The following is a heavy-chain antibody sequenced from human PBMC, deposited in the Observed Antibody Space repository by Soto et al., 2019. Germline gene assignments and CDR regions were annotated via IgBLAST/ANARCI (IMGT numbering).Heavy chain of an antibody. CDR3: AHRPKVRGSSWYNWFDP. D-gene: IGHD6-13*01. Sequence: QITLKESGPTLVKPTQTLTLTCTFSGFSLSTSGVGVGWIRQPPGKALEWLALIYWNDDKRYSPSLKSRLTITKDTSKNQVVLTMTNMDPVDTATYYCAHRPKVRGSSWYNWFDPWGQGTLVTVSS. CDR1: GFSLSTSGVG. V-gene: IGHV2-5*01. J-gene: IGHJ5*02. CDR2: IYWNDDK.